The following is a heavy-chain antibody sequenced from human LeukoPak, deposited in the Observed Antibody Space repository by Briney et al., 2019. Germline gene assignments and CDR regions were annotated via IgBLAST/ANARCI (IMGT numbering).Heavy chain of an antibody. CDR2: INSAGCST. Sequence: GGSLRLSRAASGFTLSSYWMHWVRQAPGKGVGWVSRINSAGCSTSYAASVRGRFSTSSDNAKQTRCLQMNRLRAEATAVYCCARGLSGYASSLGYWRQGSL. D-gene: IGHD6-6*01. V-gene: IGHV3-74*01. J-gene: IGHJ4*02. CDR1: GFTLSSYW. CDR3: ARGLSGYASSLGY.